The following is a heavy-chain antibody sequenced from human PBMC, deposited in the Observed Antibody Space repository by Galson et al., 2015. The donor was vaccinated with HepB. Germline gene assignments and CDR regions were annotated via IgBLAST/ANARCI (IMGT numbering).Heavy chain of an antibody. Sequence: SLRLSCAASGFTFDDYAMHWVRQAPGKGLEWVSGISWNSGSIGYADSVKGRFTISRDNAKNSLYLQMNSLRAEDTALYYCAKDRYQLLGEGWFDPWGQGTLVTVSS. J-gene: IGHJ5*02. CDR3: AKDRYQLLGEGWFDP. CDR2: ISWNSGSI. CDR1: GFTFDDYA. D-gene: IGHD2-2*01. V-gene: IGHV3-9*01.